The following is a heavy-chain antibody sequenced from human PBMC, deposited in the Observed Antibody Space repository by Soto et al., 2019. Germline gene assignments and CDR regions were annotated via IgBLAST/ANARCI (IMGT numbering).Heavy chain of an antibody. D-gene: IGHD6-6*01. J-gene: IGHJ4*02. CDR3: ATLSYSSSSPGSGY. Sequence: SEILSLTCTVSGGSISRSTYYRGWIRQPPGKGLEWIASIYYSGSIYYNPSLKSRLTISVDTSKNQFSLKVRSVTAADTAVYYCATLSYSSSSPGSGYWGQGTLVTVSS. CDR1: GGSISRSTYY. CDR2: IYYSGSI. V-gene: IGHV4-39*01.